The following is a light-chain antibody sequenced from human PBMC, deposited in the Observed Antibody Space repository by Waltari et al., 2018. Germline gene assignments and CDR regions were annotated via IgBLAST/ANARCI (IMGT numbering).Light chain of an antibody. CDR1: SSDVGVYTY. CDR3: CSYAGAYTWV. V-gene: IGLV2-11*01. Sequence: QSALTQPRSVSGSPGQSVTISCTGTSSDVGVYTYVSWYQQHPGRAPKLMIYDVTKRPSGVPDRFSGSKAGNTASLAISGLQAEDESDYFCCSYAGAYTWVFGGGTKVTVL. J-gene: IGLJ3*02. CDR2: DVT.